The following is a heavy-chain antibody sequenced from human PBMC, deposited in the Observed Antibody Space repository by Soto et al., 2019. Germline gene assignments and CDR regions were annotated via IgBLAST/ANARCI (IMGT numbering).Heavy chain of an antibody. Sequence: EVQLVESGGGLVQPGGSLRLSCAASGFTFSSYCMIWFRQAPGKGLEWVANIKQDGSEKYYVDSVKGRFTISRDNAKNSLYLQMNSLRAEDTAVYYCARGGRSGDYWGQGTLVTVSS. J-gene: IGHJ4*02. CDR3: ARGGRSGDY. V-gene: IGHV3-7*01. CDR2: IKQDGSEK. D-gene: IGHD2-15*01. CDR1: GFTFSSYC.